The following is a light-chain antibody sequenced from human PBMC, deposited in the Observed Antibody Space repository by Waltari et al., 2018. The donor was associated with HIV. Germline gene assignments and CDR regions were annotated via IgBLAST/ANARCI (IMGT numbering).Light chain of an antibody. J-gene: IGLJ3*02. CDR3: QSADSSGNWL. Sequence: SYELTQPPSVSVSPGPTARITCSGDALSKQYAYWYQQKPGQAPVVGIYKDTRKSSGCPERFAGSTSGTTVTVTSRVVQAEDEADYYCQSADSSGNWLFGGGTKLTVV. V-gene: IGLV3-25*03. CDR2: KDT. CDR1: ALSKQY.